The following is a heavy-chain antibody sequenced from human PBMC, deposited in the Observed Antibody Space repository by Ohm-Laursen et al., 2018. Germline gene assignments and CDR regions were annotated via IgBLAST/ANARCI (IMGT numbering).Heavy chain of an antibody. CDR2: IKRKADGETT. V-gene: IGHV3-15*01. J-gene: IGHJ3*02. CDR1: GFSFGNFG. CDR3: ATGLPADDAFNI. Sequence: SLRLSCAASGFSFGNFGMSWVRQAPGKGLEWVGRIKRKADGETTDYAAPVKDRLTISRDDSKTTLYLQMNSLKTEDTAVYYCATGLPADDAFNIWGQGTMVTVSS.